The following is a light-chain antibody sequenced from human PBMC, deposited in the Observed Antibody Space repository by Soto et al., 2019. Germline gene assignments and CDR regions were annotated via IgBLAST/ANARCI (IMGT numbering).Light chain of an antibody. CDR2: GAS. V-gene: IGKV3-15*01. CDR3: QHYNNWPRT. Sequence: TQSPGTLSLSPGERATLSCKASRTFQFNYVAWYQQKPGHAPRLLIYGASTRATGIPARFSGSGSGTEFTLTISSLQSEDFAVYYCQHYNNWPRTFGQGTKVDI. CDR1: RTFQFN. J-gene: IGKJ1*01.